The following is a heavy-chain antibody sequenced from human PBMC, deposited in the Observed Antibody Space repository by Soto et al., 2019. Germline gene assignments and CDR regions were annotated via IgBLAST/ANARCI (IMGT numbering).Heavy chain of an antibody. Sequence: EGQLVESGGGLVQPGGSLRLSCAASGITVSDSSIHWVRQASGKGLEWLGRIRSKAKNYATTYTASVKGRFAFSRDDSKNTAFLQMTSLKTEDTALYYCARQRGGGSLYYFDYWGQGTLVTVSS. CDR2: IRSKAKNYAT. CDR1: GITVSDSS. J-gene: IGHJ4*02. CDR3: ARQRGGGSLYYFDY. V-gene: IGHV3-73*02. D-gene: IGHD1-26*01.